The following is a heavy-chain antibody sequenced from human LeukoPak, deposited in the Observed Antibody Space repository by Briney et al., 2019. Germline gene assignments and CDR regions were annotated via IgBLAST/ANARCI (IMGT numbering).Heavy chain of an antibody. V-gene: IGHV1-2*02. CDR1: GYTFTGCY. CDR3: ARDPLRQQLINGMDV. CDR2: INPNSGGT. J-gene: IGHJ6*02. Sequence: GASVQVSCKASGYTFTGCYMKWVRRAPGQGVEWMGWINPNSGGTNYSQKFQGRVTMTRDTSITTAYMELSRLRSDDTAVYYCARDPLRQQLINGMDVWGQGTTVTVSS. D-gene: IGHD6-13*01.